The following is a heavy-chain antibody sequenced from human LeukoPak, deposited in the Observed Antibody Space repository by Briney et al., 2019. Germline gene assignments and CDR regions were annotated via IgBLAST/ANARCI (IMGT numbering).Heavy chain of an antibody. V-gene: IGHV1-8*01. CDR2: MNPNSGNT. CDR1: GYTFTSYD. D-gene: IGHD3-10*01. J-gene: IGHJ6*03. CDR3: ARGNDGSGSPSYYFYYMDV. Sequence: GASVKVSCKASGYTFTSYDIYWVRQATGQGLEWMGWMNPNSGNTGYAQKFQGRVTITADESTSTAYMELSSLRSEDTAVYYCARGNDGSGSPSYYFYYMDVWGKGTTVTISS.